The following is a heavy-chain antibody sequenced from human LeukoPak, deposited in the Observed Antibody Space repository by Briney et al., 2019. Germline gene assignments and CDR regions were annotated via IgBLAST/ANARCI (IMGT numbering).Heavy chain of an antibody. Sequence: GGSLRLSCAASGFTVRSTYMSWVRQAPGKGLEWVSVIYSGGSTYYADSVKGRFTISRDNSKNTLYLQMNSLRAEDTAVYYCARDSEDYGDKGLGYWGQGTLVTVSS. D-gene: IGHD4-23*01. CDR3: ARDSEDYGDKGLGY. CDR2: IYSGGST. CDR1: GFTVRSTY. V-gene: IGHV3-53*01. J-gene: IGHJ4*02.